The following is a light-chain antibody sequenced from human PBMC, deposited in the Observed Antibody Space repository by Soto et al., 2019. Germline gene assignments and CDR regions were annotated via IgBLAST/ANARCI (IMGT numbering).Light chain of an antibody. CDR2: DAT. J-gene: IGKJ5*01. V-gene: IGKV1-33*01. CDR3: HQYDSLPPT. CDR1: QDINNY. Sequence: DIQMTQSPSSLSASVGYIFTITCQASQDINNYLNWYQQKPGKAPKLRIFDATNLETGVPSRSSGGGSRTHFSFTISSLQPEDFATYYCHQYDSLPPTFGQGTRLEIK.